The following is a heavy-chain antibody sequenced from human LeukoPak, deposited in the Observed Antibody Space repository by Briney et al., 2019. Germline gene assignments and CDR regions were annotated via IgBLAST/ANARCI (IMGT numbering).Heavy chain of an antibody. V-gene: IGHV3-11*01. J-gene: IGHJ4*02. CDR1: GFTFSDYY. Sequence: GGSLRLSCAASGFTFSDYYMSWIRQAPGKGLEWVSYISSSGSTIYYADPVKGRFTISRGNAKNSLYLQMNSLRAEDTAVYYCAKIGVNHYYDSSGYERFDYWGQGTLVTVSS. CDR3: AKIGVNHYYDSSGYERFDY. D-gene: IGHD3-22*01. CDR2: ISSSGSTI.